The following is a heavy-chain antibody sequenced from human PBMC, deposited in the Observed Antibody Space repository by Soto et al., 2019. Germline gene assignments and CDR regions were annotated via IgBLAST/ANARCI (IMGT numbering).Heavy chain of an antibody. CDR1: GGSISSYY. CDR2: IYYSGST. Sequence: SETLSLTCTVSGGSISSYYWSWIRQPPGKGLEWIGYIYYSGSTNYNPSLKSRVTISVDTSKNQFSLKLSSVTAADTAVYYCARGLVVGYGDLYYFDYWGQGTLVTVSS. V-gene: IGHV4-59*01. J-gene: IGHJ4*02. D-gene: IGHD4-17*01. CDR3: ARGLVVGYGDLYYFDY.